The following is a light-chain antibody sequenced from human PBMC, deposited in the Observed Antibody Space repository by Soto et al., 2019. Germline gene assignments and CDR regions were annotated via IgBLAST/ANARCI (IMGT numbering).Light chain of an antibody. V-gene: IGKV3-20*01. Sequence: EIVLTHSPDTLSLSPGERATLSCRASQSVSIVYLPWYQRKAGQAPRPLIYDAASSATGIPDRFSGSGSGTGFTLTIVRLEPEDFAVYYCQQYGTSPRTFGQGTKVDIK. CDR3: QQYGTSPRT. CDR1: QSVSIVY. CDR2: DAA. J-gene: IGKJ1*01.